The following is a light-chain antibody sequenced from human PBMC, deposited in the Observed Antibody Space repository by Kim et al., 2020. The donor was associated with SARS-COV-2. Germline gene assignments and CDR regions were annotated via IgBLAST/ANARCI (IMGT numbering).Light chain of an antibody. V-gene: IGKV3D-7*01. Sequence: PGERVTPSSRASQSVSSSSLTWYQQKPGQAPRLLIYGASTRATSIPARLSGSGSGTDFTLTISSLQPEDFAVYFCQQDYNLPRLTFGGGTKVDIK. CDR2: GAS. CDR1: QSVSSSS. J-gene: IGKJ4*01. CDR3: QQDYNLPRLT.